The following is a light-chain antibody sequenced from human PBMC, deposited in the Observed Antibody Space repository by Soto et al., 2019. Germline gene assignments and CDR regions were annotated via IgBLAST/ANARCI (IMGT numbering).Light chain of an antibody. J-gene: IGKJ5*01. CDR3: QVRSRGPPIT. CDR1: QSVSSH. Sequence: ETLLTQSPATLSLSPGERATLSFRASQSVSSHLAWYQQKPGQAPRLLIYEASNRATGIPARFSGSGSGTDFTLTISSLEPEDFAVYYCQVRSRGPPITFAQGTRLEI. V-gene: IGKV3-11*01. CDR2: EAS.